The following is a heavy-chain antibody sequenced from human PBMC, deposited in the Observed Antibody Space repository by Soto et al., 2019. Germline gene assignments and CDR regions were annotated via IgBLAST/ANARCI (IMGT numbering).Heavy chain of an antibody. Sequence: QVQLQQWGAGLLKPSETLSLTCAVSGGSLGGFHWSWIRQPPGKGLEWIGEISRSGSTNYDPSLTSRVSMSMDTSRNQVSLNMSSVTDADKAVYYCARGRTAALIETRLFRVLFDLWGHGNLVIVSS. V-gene: IGHV4-34*01. J-gene: IGHJ4*01. CDR2: ISRSGST. CDR1: GGSLGGFH. CDR3: ARGRTAALIETRLFRVLFDL. D-gene: IGHD3-10*01.